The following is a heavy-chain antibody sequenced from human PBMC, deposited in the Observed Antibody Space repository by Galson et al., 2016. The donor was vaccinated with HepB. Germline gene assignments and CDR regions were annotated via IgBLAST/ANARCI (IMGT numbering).Heavy chain of an antibody. J-gene: IGHJ4*02. D-gene: IGHD3-22*01. Sequence: SLRLSCAASGFTFSGYAMSWVRQAPGKGLEWVSGISGSGDTTDCGDSVKGRFTISRDNSKNTLYLQMNSLRAEDTAVYYCAKRDYYDSSGFSALLDYWGLGTLVTVSS. CDR3: AKRDYYDSSGFSALLDY. CDR2: ISGSGDTT. V-gene: IGHV3-23*01. CDR1: GFTFSGYA.